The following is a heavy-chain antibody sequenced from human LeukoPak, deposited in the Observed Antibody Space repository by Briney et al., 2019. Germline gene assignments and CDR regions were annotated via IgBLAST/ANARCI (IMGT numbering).Heavy chain of an antibody. CDR3: AKGIQLWFDAFDI. Sequence: PGGSLRLSCAASGFTFSSYWMHWVRQAPGKGLVWVSRINSDGSSTSYADSVKGRFTISRDNAKNSLYLQMNSLRAEDTALYYCAKGIQLWFDAFDIWGQGTMVTVSS. J-gene: IGHJ3*02. CDR1: GFTFSSYW. D-gene: IGHD5-18*01. V-gene: IGHV3-74*01. CDR2: INSDGSST.